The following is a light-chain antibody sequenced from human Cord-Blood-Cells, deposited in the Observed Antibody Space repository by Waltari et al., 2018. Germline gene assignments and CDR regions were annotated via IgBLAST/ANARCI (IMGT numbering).Light chain of an antibody. V-gene: IGKV3-20*01. CDR2: GAS. Sequence: EIVLTQSPGTLSLSPGERATLSCRASQSVSSSYLAWYQQKPGQAPGLLIYGASSRATGIPDSFSGSGSGTDFTLTSSRLEPEYFAVYYCQQYGSSPWTFGQGTKVEIK. J-gene: IGKJ1*01. CDR3: QQYGSSPWT. CDR1: QSVSSSY.